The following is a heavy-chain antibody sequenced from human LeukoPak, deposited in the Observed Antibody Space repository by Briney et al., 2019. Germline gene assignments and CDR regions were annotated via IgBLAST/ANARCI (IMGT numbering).Heavy chain of an antibody. D-gene: IGHD2-2*01. V-gene: IGHV4-30-2*01. CDR1: GGSISRGVYS. J-gene: IGHJ6*04. CDR2: IYHSGST. Sequence: PSQTLSLSCAVSGGSISRGVYSCSWIRQQQGKGLEWIGYIYHSGSTYYNPSLKSRVTISVDRSKNQFSLKLSSVTAADTAVYYCAGGYCSSTSCYDGYYYYGMDVWGKGTTVTVSS. CDR3: AGGYCSSTSCYDGYYYYGMDV.